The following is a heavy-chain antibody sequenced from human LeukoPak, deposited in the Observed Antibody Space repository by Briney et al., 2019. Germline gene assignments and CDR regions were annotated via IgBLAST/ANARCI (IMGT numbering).Heavy chain of an antibody. Sequence: SQTLSITCTVPDGSISSGGYYWSWILQHPGKGLEWIGSIYHSGSTYYNPCLKSRVTISVDTSKNQFSLMLSSVTAADTAVYYFSFDKQKTAYDILTALYGMDVWGQGTTVTVSS. CDR3: SFDKQKTAYDILTALYGMDV. J-gene: IGHJ6*02. CDR1: DGSISSGGYY. V-gene: IGHV4-31*03. CDR2: IYHSGST. D-gene: IGHD3-9*01.